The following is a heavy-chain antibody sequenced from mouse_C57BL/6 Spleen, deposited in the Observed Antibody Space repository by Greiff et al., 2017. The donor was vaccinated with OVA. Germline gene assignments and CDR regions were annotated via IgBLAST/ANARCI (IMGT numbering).Heavy chain of an antibody. Sequence: EVKLQESGPELVKPGASVKMSCKASGYTFTDYNMHWVKQSHGKSLEWIGYINPNNGGTSYNQKFKGKATLTVNKSSSTAYMELRSLTSEDSAVYYCARGSLREPLDYWGQGTTLTVSS. D-gene: IGHD1-2*01. V-gene: IGHV1-22*01. CDR2: INPNNGGT. CDR1: GYTFTDYN. CDR3: ARGSLREPLDY. J-gene: IGHJ2*01.